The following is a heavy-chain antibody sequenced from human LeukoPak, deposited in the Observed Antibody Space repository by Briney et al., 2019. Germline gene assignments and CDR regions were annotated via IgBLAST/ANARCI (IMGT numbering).Heavy chain of an antibody. J-gene: IGHJ5*02. CDR1: GYTFTSYY. V-gene: IGHV1-46*01. D-gene: IGHD3-3*01. Sequence: ASVKVSCKASGYTFTSYYMHWVRQAPGQGLEWMGIINPSGGSTSYAQKFQGRVTMTRDMSTSTVYMELSSLRSEDTAVYYCARDLGFWSGYYTGYWFGPWGQGTLVTVSS. CDR3: ARDLGFWSGYYTGYWFGP. CDR2: INPSGGST.